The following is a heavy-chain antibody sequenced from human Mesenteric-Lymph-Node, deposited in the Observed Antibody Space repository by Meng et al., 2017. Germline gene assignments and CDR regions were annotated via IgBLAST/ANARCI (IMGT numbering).Heavy chain of an antibody. CDR3: ATGSGYYYSY. CDR1: GFTFSSYW. V-gene: IGHV3-74*01. CDR2: IISDETTT. D-gene: IGHD3-3*01. Sequence: VDLVESGGGLVQPGGCLRLSCAVYGFTFSSYWVHWVRQAPGKGLVWVSRIISDETTTPYADSVKGRFTISRDNARNTLYLQMNSLRAEDTAVYYCATGSGYYYSYWGQGTLVTVSS. J-gene: IGHJ4*02.